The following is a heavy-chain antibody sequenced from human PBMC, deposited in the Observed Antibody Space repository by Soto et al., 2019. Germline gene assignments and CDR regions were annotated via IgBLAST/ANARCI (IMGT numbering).Heavy chain of an antibody. Sequence: QVQLVQSGAEVKKPGASVKVSCKASGYTFTSYDISWVRQAPGQGLEWMGWISAYNGNTNYAQKLQGRVTMTTDTSRSPDYKELRIMRSDDAADYYCARGDIAAVVGRGWFDPWGQGTLVTVSS. V-gene: IGHV1-18*01. CDR2: ISAYNGNT. D-gene: IGHD5-12*01. J-gene: IGHJ5*02. CDR3: ARGDIAAVVGRGWFDP. CDR1: GYTFTSYD.